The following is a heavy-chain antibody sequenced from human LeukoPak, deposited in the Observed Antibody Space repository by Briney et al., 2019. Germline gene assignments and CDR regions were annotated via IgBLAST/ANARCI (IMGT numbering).Heavy chain of an antibody. CDR3: AKGPQGD. V-gene: IGHV3-23*01. D-gene: IGHD3-16*01. CDR2: IDSGGGT. J-gene: IGHJ4*02. CDR1: GFTFSGHS. Sequence: GGSLRLSCAASGFTFSGHSMTWVRQAPGKGLEWVSAIDSGGGTYYAHSLKGRFTISRDNSKNTLYLQLNSLTAEDTAVYYCAKGPQGDWGQGALVTVSS.